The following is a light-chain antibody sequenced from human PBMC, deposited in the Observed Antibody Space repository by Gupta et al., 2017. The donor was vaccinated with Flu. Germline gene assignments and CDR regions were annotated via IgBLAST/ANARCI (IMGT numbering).Light chain of an antibody. CDR2: KAS. V-gene: IGKV1-5*03. CDR3: QQYNTYWT. CDR1: QSISSW. J-gene: IGKJ1*01. Sequence: SPSTLSASVGDRVTSTCRASQSISSWLAWYQQKPGKAPRLLIYKASSLESGVPSRFSGSGSGTEFTLTISGLQPDDFATYYCQQYNTYWTFGQGTKVEIK.